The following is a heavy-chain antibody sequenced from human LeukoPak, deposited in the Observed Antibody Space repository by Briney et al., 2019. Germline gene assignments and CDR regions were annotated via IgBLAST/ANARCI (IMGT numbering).Heavy chain of an antibody. CDR1: GYSISSGYY. CDR2: IYYSGNT. D-gene: IGHD6-19*01. V-gene: IGHV4-38-2*02. CDR3: ARQGSYSSGWYFDY. Sequence: SETLSLTCTVSGYSISSGYYWGWTRQPPGKGLEWIGSIYYSGNTYYNPSLKSRVTISVDTSKNQFSLKLSSVTAADTAVYYCARQGSYSSGWYFDYWGQGTLVTVSS. J-gene: IGHJ4*02.